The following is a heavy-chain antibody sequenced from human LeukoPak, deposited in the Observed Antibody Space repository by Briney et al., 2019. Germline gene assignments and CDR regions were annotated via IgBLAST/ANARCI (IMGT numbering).Heavy chain of an antibody. Sequence: GGSLRLSCAASGFTVSSNYMSWVRQVPGKGLEWVSVIYSGGSTYYADSVKGRFTLSKDNSKNTLYLQMNSLRAEDTAVDYCARDRGSYSDYWGQGTLVTVSS. D-gene: IGHD1-26*01. J-gene: IGHJ4*02. CDR3: ARDRGSYSDY. CDR1: GFTVSSNY. V-gene: IGHV3-53*01. CDR2: IYSGGST.